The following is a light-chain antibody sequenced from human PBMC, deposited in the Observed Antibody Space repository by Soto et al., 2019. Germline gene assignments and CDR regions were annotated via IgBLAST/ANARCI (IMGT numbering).Light chain of an antibody. Sequence: EIVITQSPATLSVSLGERVTLSCRSSQSVSTTLAWYQQKPGQAPRLLIYGASSRATGIPDRFSGSGSGTDFTLAINRLEPEDSAVYYCQQYYSSPRTFGRGTKVDIK. CDR1: QSVSTT. CDR2: GAS. CDR3: QQYYSSPRT. J-gene: IGKJ1*01. V-gene: IGKV3-20*01.